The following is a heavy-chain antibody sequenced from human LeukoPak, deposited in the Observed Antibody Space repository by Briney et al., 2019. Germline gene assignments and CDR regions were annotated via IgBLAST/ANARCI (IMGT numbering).Heavy chain of an antibody. CDR1: GGSISSSSYY. CDR3: AATYYYDSSGYY. CDR2: IYYSGST. D-gene: IGHD3-22*01. V-gene: IGHV4-39*01. J-gene: IGHJ4*02. Sequence: SETLSLTCTVSGGSISSSSYYWGWIRQPPGKGLEWIGSIYYSGSTYYNSSLKSRVTISVDTSKNQFSLKLSSVTAADTAVYYCAATYYYDSSGYYWGQGTLVTVSS.